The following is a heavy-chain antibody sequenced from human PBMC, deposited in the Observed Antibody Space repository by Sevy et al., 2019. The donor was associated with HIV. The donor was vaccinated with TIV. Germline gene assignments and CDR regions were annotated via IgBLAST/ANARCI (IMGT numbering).Heavy chain of an antibody. CDR2: INPSGGST. V-gene: IGHV1-46*01. Sequence: ASVKVPCKASGYTFTSYYMHWVRQAPGQGLEWMGIINPSGGSTSYAQKFQGRVTMTRDTSTSTVYMELGSLRSEDTAVYYCARRRYCSGGSCWYFDLWGRGTLVTVSS. J-gene: IGHJ2*01. CDR3: ARRRYCSGGSCWYFDL. D-gene: IGHD2-15*01. CDR1: GYTFTSYY.